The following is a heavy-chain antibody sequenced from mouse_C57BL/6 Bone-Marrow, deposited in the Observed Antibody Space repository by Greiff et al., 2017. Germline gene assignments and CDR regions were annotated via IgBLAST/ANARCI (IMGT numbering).Heavy chain of an antibody. CDR3: ARGEDSFFDY. CDR1: GYTFTDYY. V-gene: IGHV1-19*01. J-gene: IGHJ2*01. CDR2: INPYNGGT. D-gene: IGHD2-12*01. Sequence: VQLQQSGPVLVKPGASVKMSCKASGYTFTDYYMNWVKQSHGKSLEWIGVINPYNGGTSYNQKFKGKATLTVDKSSSTAYMELNSLTSEDSAVYYCARGEDSFFDYWGQGTTLTVSS.